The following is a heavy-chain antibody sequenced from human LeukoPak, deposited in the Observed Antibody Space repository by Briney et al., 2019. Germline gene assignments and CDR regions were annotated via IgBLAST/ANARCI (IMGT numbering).Heavy chain of an antibody. J-gene: IGHJ5*02. D-gene: IGHD5-12*01. CDR1: GYTFTGYY. Sequence: GASVKVSCKASGYTFTGYYMHWVRQAPGQGLEWMGWINPNSGGTNYAQKFQGRVTMTRDTSISTAYMELSRLRSDDTVVYYCARDRLRSYNWFDPWGQGTLVTVSS. CDR2: INPNSGGT. CDR3: ARDRLRSYNWFDP. V-gene: IGHV1-2*02.